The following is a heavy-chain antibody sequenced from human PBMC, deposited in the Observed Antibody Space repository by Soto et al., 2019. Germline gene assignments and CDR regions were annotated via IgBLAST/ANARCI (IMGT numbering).Heavy chain of an antibody. J-gene: IGHJ6*02. V-gene: IGHV5-51*01. CDR2: IYPGDSDT. CDR1: GYSFTSYW. Sequence: GESLKISCKGSGYSFTSYWIGWVRQMPGKGLEWMGIIYPGDSDTRYSPSFQGQVTISADKSISTAYLQWSSLKASDTAMYYCARRAEDYDFWSGYDGMDVWGQGTTVTVSS. CDR3: ARRAEDYDFWSGYDGMDV. D-gene: IGHD3-3*01.